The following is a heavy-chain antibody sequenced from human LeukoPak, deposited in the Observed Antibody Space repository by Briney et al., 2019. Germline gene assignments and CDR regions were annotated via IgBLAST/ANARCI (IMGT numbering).Heavy chain of an antibody. V-gene: IGHV4-30-4*08. CDR1: GGSISSGDYY. CDR3: TRVLLDSFDSNGYPDY. D-gene: IGHD3-22*01. Sequence: SETLSLTCIVSGGSISSGDYYWSWIRQPPGKGLEWIGYIYYSGSTYYNPSLKSRVTISVDTSKNQFSLKLNSVTAADTAVYYCTRVLLDSFDSNGYPDYWGQGALVTVSS. J-gene: IGHJ4*02. CDR2: IYYSGST.